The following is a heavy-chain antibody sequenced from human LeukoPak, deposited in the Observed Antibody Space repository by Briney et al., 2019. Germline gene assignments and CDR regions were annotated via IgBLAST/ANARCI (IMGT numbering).Heavy chain of an antibody. Sequence: ASVKVSCKASGGTFSSYAISWVRQAPGQGLEWMGGIIPIFGTANYAQKFQGRVTITADKSTSTAYMELSSLRSEDTAVYYCARDPDSSGYYGYYWGQGTLVTVSS. CDR1: GGTFSSYA. D-gene: IGHD3-22*01. J-gene: IGHJ4*02. CDR2: IIPIFGTA. CDR3: ARDPDSSGYYGYY. V-gene: IGHV1-69*06.